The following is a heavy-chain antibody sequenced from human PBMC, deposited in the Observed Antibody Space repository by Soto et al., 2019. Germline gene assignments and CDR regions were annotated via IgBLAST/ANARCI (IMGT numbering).Heavy chain of an antibody. CDR3: ARHSRGGGLAARPGYAFDI. CDR2: IDPSDSYT. CDR1: GYSFTSYW. J-gene: IGHJ3*02. V-gene: IGHV5-10-1*03. D-gene: IGHD6-6*01. Sequence: EVQLVQSGAEVKKPGESLRISCKGSGYSFTSYWISWVRQMPGKGLEWMGRIDPSDSYTNYSPSFQGHVTISADKSISTAYLQWSSLKASDTAMYYCARHSRGGGLAARPGYAFDIWGQGTMVTVSS.